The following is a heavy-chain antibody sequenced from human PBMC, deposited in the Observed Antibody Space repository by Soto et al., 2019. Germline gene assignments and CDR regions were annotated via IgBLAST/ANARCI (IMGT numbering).Heavy chain of an antibody. D-gene: IGHD3-10*01. CDR3: ASQMVRGVPYYFDY. V-gene: IGHV1-2*02. CDR2: INPNSGGT. CDR1: GYTFTGYY. Sequence: GASVKVSCKASGYTFTGYYMHWVRQAPGQGLEWMGWINPNSGGTNYAQKFQGRVTMTRDTSISTAYMELSRLRSDDTAVYYCASQMVRGVPYYFDYWGQGTLVTVSS. J-gene: IGHJ4*02.